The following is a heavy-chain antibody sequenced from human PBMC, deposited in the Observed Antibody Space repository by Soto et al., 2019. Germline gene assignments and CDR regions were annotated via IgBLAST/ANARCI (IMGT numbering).Heavy chain of an antibody. J-gene: IGHJ4*02. V-gene: IGHV3-53*01. CDR2: IYSDGST. Sequence: LRLSCAASGFTVSSKYMSWVRQAPGKGLEWVSVIYSDGSTYYADSVKGRFTISRDNSKNTLYLQMNSLRAEDTAVYYCATERGPTYYFDYWGQGTLVTVSS. CDR3: ATERGPTYYFDY. CDR1: GFTVSSKY. D-gene: IGHD2-21*01.